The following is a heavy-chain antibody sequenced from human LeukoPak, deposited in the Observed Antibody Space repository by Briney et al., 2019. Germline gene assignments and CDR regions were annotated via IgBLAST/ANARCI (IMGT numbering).Heavy chain of an antibody. J-gene: IGHJ6*02. Sequence: GGSLRLSCAASGFTFNNYWIHWVRQVPGKGLVWVSRINSDGSSASYVDSVKGQFTISRDNAKNTLFLQMNSLRAEDTAVYYCARRGTGHGMDVWGQGTTVIVSS. CDR2: INSDGSSA. CDR3: ARRGTGHGMDV. CDR1: GFTFNNYW. D-gene: IGHD1-1*01. V-gene: IGHV3-74*01.